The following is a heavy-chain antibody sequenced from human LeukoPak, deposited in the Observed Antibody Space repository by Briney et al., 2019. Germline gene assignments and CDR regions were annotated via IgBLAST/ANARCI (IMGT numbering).Heavy chain of an antibody. D-gene: IGHD2-15*01. CDR1: GGSIGSSSYY. Sequence: SETLSLTCTVSGGSIGSSSYYWSWIRQPPGKGLEWIGYIYYSGSTNYNPSLKSRVTISVDTSKNQFSLKLSSVTAADTAVYYCARSPLLHRSGFDPWGQGTLVTVSS. V-gene: IGHV4-61*01. CDR3: ARSPLLHRSGFDP. J-gene: IGHJ5*02. CDR2: IYYSGST.